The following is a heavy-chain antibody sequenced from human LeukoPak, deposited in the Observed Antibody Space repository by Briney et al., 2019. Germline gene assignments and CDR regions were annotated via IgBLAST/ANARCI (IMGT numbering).Heavy chain of an antibody. Sequence: GEFLKICCKGAGYSFISYWISWVRQMPRKSLVWMGIIYPGDSDTRYSPSFQGQVTISADKSISSAYLQWSSLKASDTAIYYCARRCTSASCGHEGFDMWGQGTMVTVSS. J-gene: IGHJ3*02. CDR3: ARRCTSASCGHEGFDM. CDR2: IYPGDSDT. CDR1: GYSFISYW. V-gene: IGHV5-51*01. D-gene: IGHD2-2*01.